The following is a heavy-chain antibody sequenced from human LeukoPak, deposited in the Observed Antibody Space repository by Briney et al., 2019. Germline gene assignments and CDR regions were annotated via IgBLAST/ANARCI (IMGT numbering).Heavy chain of an antibody. V-gene: IGHV1-69*13. CDR2: IIPIFGTA. CDR1: GGTFSSYA. J-gene: IGHJ6*03. Sequence: ASVKVSCKASGGTFSSYAISWVRQAPGQGLEWMGGIIPIFGTANYAQKFQGRVTITADESTSTAYMELSSLRSEDTDVYYCARKAGTTGQYYYYYYMDVWGKGTTVTVSS. CDR3: ARKAGTTGQYYYYYYMDV. D-gene: IGHD1-1*01.